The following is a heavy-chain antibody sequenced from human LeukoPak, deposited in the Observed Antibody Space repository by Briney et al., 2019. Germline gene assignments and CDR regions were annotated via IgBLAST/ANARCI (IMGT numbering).Heavy chain of an antibody. D-gene: IGHD3-10*01. J-gene: IGHJ4*02. CDR1: GFTFSSYS. CDR3: ARDQVYYGSGSYYTPSDY. V-gene: IGHV3-21*01. CDR2: ISSSSSYI. Sequence: GGSLTLSCAASGFTFSSYSMNWVRQAPGEGVEWVSSISSSSSYIYYADSVKGRFTISRDNAKNSLYLQMNSLRAEDTAVYYCARDQVYYGSGSYYTPSDYWGQGTLVTASS.